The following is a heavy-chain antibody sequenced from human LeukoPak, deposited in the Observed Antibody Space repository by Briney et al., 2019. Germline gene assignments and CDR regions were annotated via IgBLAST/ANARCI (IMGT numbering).Heavy chain of an antibody. V-gene: IGHV3-23*01. Sequence: GGSVRLSCAASGFTFSAYGMTWVRQAPGKGLEWVSAIDGSGHYTYSPDSVKGRFTISRDNSKHTLFLQMNSLRAADTAVYYCGKLPQAGGDHYYIDVWGKGTTVTVSS. J-gene: IGHJ6*03. CDR2: IDGSGHYT. CDR3: GKLPQAGGDHYYIDV. CDR1: GFTFSAYG. D-gene: IGHD2-21*02.